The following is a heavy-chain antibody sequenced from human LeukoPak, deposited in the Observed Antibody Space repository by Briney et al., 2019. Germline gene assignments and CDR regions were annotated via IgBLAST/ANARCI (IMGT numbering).Heavy chain of an antibody. CDR3: ARSPNYDFWFSQGSYYMDV. D-gene: IGHD3-3*01. CDR2: IYPGDSDT. J-gene: IGHJ6*03. Sequence: GESLKISCKGSGYSFTSCWIGWVRQMPGKGLEWMGIIYPGDSDTRYSPSFQGQVTISADKSISTAYLQWSSLKASDTAMYYCARSPNYDFWFSQGSYYMDVWGKGTTVTVSS. V-gene: IGHV5-51*01. CDR1: GYSFTSCW.